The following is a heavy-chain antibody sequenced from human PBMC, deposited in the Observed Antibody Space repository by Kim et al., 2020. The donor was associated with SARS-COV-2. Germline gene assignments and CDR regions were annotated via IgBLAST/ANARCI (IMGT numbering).Heavy chain of an antibody. CDR2: IIPIFGTA. D-gene: IGHD3-9*01. J-gene: IGHJ4*02. Sequence: SVKVSCKASGGTFSSYAISWVRQAPGQGLEWMGGIIPIFGTANYAQKFQGRVTITADESTSTAYMELSSLRSEDTAVYYCARDRTYYDILTGYYAPYYFDYWGQGTLVTVSS. CDR1: GGTFSSYA. CDR3: ARDRTYYDILTGYYAPYYFDY. V-gene: IGHV1-69*13.